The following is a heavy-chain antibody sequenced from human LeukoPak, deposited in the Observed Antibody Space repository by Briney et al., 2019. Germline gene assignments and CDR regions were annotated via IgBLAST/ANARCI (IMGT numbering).Heavy chain of an antibody. Sequence: SETLSLTCTVSGGSISNGDHYWSWIRQPPGKGLEWIGYIYYSGSTHYNPSLKSRVTISVDTSKNQFSLKLSSVTAADTAVYYCARGPNYVWGSYRYFDYWGQGTLVTVSS. CDR3: ARGPNYVWGSYRYFDY. D-gene: IGHD3-16*02. V-gene: IGHV4-30-4*01. J-gene: IGHJ4*02. CDR2: IYYSGST. CDR1: GGSISNGDHY.